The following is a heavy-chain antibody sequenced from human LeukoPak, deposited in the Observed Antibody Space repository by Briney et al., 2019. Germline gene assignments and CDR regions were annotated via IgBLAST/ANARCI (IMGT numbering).Heavy chain of an antibody. J-gene: IGHJ5*02. Sequence: SETLSLTCAVYGGSFSGYYWSWIRQPPGKGLEWIGEINHSGSTNYNPSLKSRVTISVDTSKNQLSLKLSSVTAADTAVYYCAREDCSGGSCYSATWFDPWGQGTLVTVSS. CDR3: AREDCSGGSCYSATWFDP. CDR2: INHSGST. D-gene: IGHD2-15*01. V-gene: IGHV4-34*01. CDR1: GGSFSGYY.